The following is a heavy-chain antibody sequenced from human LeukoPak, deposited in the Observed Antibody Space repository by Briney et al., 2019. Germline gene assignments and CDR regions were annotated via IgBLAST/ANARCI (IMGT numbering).Heavy chain of an antibody. V-gene: IGHV4-39*01. CDR1: GDSISRSSYW. CDR2: IYYSGST. J-gene: IGHJ3*02. D-gene: IGHD3-10*01. CDR3: AGSITMVQGVDAFDI. Sequence: SETLSLTCDVSGDSISRSSYWWGWIRQPPGKGLEWIGSIYYSGSTYYNPSLKSRVTISVDTSKNQFSLKLSSVTAADTAVYYCAGSITMVQGVDAFDIWGQGTMVTVSS.